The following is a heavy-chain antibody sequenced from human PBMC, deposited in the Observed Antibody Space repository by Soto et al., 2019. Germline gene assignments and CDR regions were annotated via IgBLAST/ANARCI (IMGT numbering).Heavy chain of an antibody. Sequence: PGGSLRLSCAASGFTFSGSAMHWVRQASGKGLEWVGRIRSKANSYATGYAESVKGRFTISRDDSNNMAYLQMDSLKSEDTAVYYCTTSIVGATGLYWGQGTLVTVSS. CDR3: TTSIVGATGLY. V-gene: IGHV3-73*01. CDR2: IRSKANSYAT. J-gene: IGHJ4*02. CDR1: GFTFSGSA. D-gene: IGHD1-26*01.